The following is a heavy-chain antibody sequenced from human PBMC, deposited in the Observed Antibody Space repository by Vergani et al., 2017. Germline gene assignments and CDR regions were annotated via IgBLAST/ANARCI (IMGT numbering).Heavy chain of an antibody. CDR2: ISKAGTHE. Sequence: QVSLVESGGGVVQPGRSLTLTCSASGFGFKNFAMHWVRQAPGQGLWWVATISKAGTHEYYESSVRGRFSVSRYNYKNTMYLQMDWLTTDDTAVYVCARDVTDIFVSSSDYSHLLYYWGQGILVTVSS. CDR1: GFGFKNFA. CDR3: ARDVTDIFVSSSDYSHLLYY. V-gene: IGHV3-30*03. J-gene: IGHJ4*02. D-gene: IGHD3-22*01.